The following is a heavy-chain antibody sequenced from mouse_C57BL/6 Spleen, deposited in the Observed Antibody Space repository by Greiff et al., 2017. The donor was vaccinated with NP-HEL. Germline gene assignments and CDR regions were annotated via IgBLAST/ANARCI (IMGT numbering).Heavy chain of an antibody. CDR3: ARSYDGYYEYFDV. CDR2: ISYDGSN. Sequence: EVQLQQSGPGLVKPSQSLSLTCSVTGYSITSGYYWNWIRQFPGNKLEWMGYISYDGSNNYNPSLKNRISITRDTSKNQFFLKLNSVTTEDTATYYCARSYDGYYEYFDVWGTGTTVTVSS. CDR1: GYSITSGYY. D-gene: IGHD2-3*01. V-gene: IGHV3-6*01. J-gene: IGHJ1*03.